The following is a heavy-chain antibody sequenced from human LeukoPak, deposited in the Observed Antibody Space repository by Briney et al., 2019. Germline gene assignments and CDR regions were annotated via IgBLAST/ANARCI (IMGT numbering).Heavy chain of an antibody. CDR1: GDSMSSSSYY. V-gene: IGHV4-39*01. Sequence: PSETLSLTCTVSGDSMSSSSYYWGWIRQPPGKGLEWIGNIYYSGSAHYNPSLKSRVTISVDMSKNQFSLRLSSVTTADTPEFYCARLNGVMDYFDYWGQGTLVTVSS. D-gene: IGHD2-8*01. J-gene: IGHJ4*02. CDR3: ARLNGVMDYFDY. CDR2: IYYSGSA.